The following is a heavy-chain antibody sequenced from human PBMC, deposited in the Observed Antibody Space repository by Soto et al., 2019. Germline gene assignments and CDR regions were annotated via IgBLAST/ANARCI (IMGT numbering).Heavy chain of an antibody. CDR1: GFTFSSYS. J-gene: IGHJ5*02. CDR3: ARDRGTHSGSYSFWFDP. Sequence: SCAASGFTFSSYSMNWVRQSPGKGLEWVSSISSSTSYIYYADSVKGRFTISRDNTKNSLYLQMNSLRAEDTAVYYCARDRGTHSGSYSFWFDPWGQGTLVTVSS. D-gene: IGHD1-26*01. V-gene: IGHV3-21*01. CDR2: ISSSTSYI.